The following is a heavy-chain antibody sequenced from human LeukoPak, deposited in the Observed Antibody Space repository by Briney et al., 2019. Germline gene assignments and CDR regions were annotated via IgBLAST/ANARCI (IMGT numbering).Heavy chain of an antibody. D-gene: IGHD3-22*01. CDR2: FNPNSGGT. CDR3: ARAHYYDSSGSYAFDM. Sequence: GASVEVSCRASEYSSTGYYMHWVRQAPRQRGEWMVWFNPNSGGTNYAQKFQGRVTMTRVTSISTAYMELSRLRSDDRAVYYCARAHYYDSSGSYAFDMGGEGTIVTVSS. V-gene: IGHV1-2*02. CDR1: EYSSTGYY. J-gene: IGHJ3*02.